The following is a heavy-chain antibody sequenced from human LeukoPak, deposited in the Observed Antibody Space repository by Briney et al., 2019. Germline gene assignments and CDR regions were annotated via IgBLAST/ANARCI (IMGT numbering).Heavy chain of an antibody. Sequence: GGSLRLSCAASGFTFDDYAMHWVRQAPGKGLEWVSLIGWDGGSTYYADSVKGRFTISRDNSKNSLYLQMNSLRAEDTALYYCAKDKRRGDYGLCFDYWGQGTLVTVSS. V-gene: IGHV3-43D*03. CDR3: AKDKRRGDYGLCFDY. J-gene: IGHJ4*02. CDR2: IGWDGGST. D-gene: IGHD4-17*01. CDR1: GFTFDDYA.